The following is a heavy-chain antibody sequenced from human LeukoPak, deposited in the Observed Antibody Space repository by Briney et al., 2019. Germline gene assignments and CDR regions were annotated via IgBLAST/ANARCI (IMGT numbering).Heavy chain of an antibody. CDR1: GFTFSSYG. CDR2: IRYDGSNK. CDR3: VKDVRRWLQLRWHAFDI. V-gene: IGHV3-30*02. D-gene: IGHD5-24*01. J-gene: IGHJ3*02. Sequence: GGSLRLSCAASGFTFSSYGMHWVRQAPGKGLEWVAFIRYDGSNKYYADSVKGRFTISRDNSKNTLYLQMNSLRAEDTAVYYCVKDVRRWLQLRWHAFDIWGQGTMVTVSS.